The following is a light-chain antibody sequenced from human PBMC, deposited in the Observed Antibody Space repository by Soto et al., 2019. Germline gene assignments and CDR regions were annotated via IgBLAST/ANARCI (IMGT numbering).Light chain of an antibody. CDR2: DVS. CDR3: SSYTSSSTLV. V-gene: IGLV2-14*01. Sequence: QSAPTQPASVSRSPGQSITISCTGTSSDVGGYNYVSWYQQHPGKAPKLMIYDVSNRPSGVSNRFSGSKSGNTASLTISGLQAEDESDYYCSSYTSSSTLVFGGGTKLTFL. J-gene: IGLJ2*01. CDR1: SSDVGGYNY.